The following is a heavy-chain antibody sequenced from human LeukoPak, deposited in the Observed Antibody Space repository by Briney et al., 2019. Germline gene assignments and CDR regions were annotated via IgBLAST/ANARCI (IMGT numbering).Heavy chain of an antibody. Sequence: ASVKVSCKASGYTFTGYYMHWVRQAPGQGLEWMGWINPNSGGTNYAQKFQGRVTMTRDTSISTAYMELSRLRSDDTAVYYRARGDYYDSSGYHDAFDIWGQGTMVTVSS. CDR3: ARGDYYDSSGYHDAFDI. D-gene: IGHD3-22*01. CDR1: GYTFTGYY. J-gene: IGHJ3*02. V-gene: IGHV1-2*02. CDR2: INPNSGGT.